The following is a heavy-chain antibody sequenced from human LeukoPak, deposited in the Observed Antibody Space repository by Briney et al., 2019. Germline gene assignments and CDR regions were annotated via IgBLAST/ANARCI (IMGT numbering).Heavy chain of an antibody. Sequence: ASVKVSCKASGYTFTVYFMHWVRQAPGQGLEWMGWINPNSGGTNYAQKFQGRVTMTRDTSTSTAYMELRSLSSDDTAVYYCARAYGRDYPEKYYCMDVWGQGTTVTVSS. D-gene: IGHD4-17*01. CDR1: GYTFTVYF. J-gene: IGHJ6*02. CDR2: INPNSGGT. V-gene: IGHV1-2*02. CDR3: ARAYGRDYPEKYYCMDV.